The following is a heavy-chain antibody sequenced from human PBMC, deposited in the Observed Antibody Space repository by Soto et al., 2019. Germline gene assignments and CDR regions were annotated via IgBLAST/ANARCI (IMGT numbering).Heavy chain of an antibody. V-gene: IGHV4-31*03. CDR3: ARVKHSSGWFDAFDI. Sequence: QVQLQESGPGLVKPSQTLSLTCTVSGGSISSGGYYWSWIRQHPGKGLEWIGYIYYSGSTYYNPSLKSRVTISVDPSKNQFSLKLSSVTAADTAVYYCARVKHSSGWFDAFDIWGQGTMVTVSS. CDR1: GGSISSGGYY. D-gene: IGHD6-19*01. J-gene: IGHJ3*02. CDR2: IYYSGST.